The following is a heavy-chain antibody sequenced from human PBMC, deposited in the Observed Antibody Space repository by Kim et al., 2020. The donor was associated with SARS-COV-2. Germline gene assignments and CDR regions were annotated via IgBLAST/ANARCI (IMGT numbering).Heavy chain of an antibody. V-gene: IGHV3-23*01. D-gene: IGHD2-2*02. CDR3: AKGDCGSASCYTTEA. J-gene: IGHJ5*02. Sequence: DSVKGRFTIHRDTSKNTLYQQMNSVRAEDTAVYYCAKGDCGSASCYTTEAWGRGTLVTVSS.